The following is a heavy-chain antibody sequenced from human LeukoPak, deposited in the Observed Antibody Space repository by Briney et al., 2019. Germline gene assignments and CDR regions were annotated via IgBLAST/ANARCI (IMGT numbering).Heavy chain of an antibody. D-gene: IGHD5-18*01. V-gene: IGHV4-31*03. CDR2: IYYSGST. CDR1: GGSISSGGYY. Sequence: SQTLSLTCTVSGGSISSGGYYWSWIRQHPGQGLEWIGYIYYSGSTYYNPSLKSRVTISVDTSKNQFSLKLSSVTAADTAVYYCARVSMDTAMVTAGDAFDIWGQGTMVTVSS. J-gene: IGHJ3*02. CDR3: ARVSMDTAMVTAGDAFDI.